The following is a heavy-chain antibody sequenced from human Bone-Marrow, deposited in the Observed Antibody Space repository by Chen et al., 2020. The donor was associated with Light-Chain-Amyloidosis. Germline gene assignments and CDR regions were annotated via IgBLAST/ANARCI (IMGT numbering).Heavy chain of an antibody. CDR2: MSYSGST. CDR1: GGSISINSYY. Sequence: QLQLQESGPGLVRPSETLSLTCTVSGGSISINSYYWGWIRQPPGKGLEWIGSMSYSGSTYYLPACKSRVTISVDTPKNQFSLRLNSVPAADPALYYCARMFGFCSGGSCYSAYFDYWGQGALVTVSS. CDR3: ARMFGFCSGGSCYSAYFDY. V-gene: IGHV4-39*01. D-gene: IGHD2-15*01. J-gene: IGHJ4*02.